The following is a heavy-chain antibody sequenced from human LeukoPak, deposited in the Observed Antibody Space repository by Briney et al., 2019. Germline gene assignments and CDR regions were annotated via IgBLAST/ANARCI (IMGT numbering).Heavy chain of an antibody. V-gene: IGHV1-2*02. Sequence: ASVKVSCKASGYTFSDYYMHWVRQAPGQGLESMGRINSNSGARNYAPKFQGRVTFSRDNSISTAYMELSSLRSDDTAIYYCARGRGGATTGFDHWGQGTLVTVSS. CDR3: ARGRGGATTGFDH. CDR2: INSNSGAR. J-gene: IGHJ4*02. D-gene: IGHD1-26*01. CDR1: GYTFSDYY.